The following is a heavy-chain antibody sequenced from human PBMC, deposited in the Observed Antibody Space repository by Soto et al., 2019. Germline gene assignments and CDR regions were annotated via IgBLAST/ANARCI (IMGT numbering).Heavy chain of an antibody. CDR3: ARGGSSDWQVALDM. CDR2: SNHRGSN. D-gene: IGHD6-19*01. CDR1: GGSFDTYC. Sequence: PSETLSLTCVVPGGSFDTYCWNWIRQSPGKGLEWIGESNHRGSNNYSPSLKSRVTISLDTSKNQFSLKLTSVTAADTAVYYCARGGSSDWQVALDMWGQGTMVTVSS. V-gene: IGHV4-34*01. J-gene: IGHJ3*02.